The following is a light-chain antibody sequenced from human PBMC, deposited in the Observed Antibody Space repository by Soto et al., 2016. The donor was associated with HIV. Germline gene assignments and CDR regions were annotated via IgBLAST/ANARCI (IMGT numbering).Light chain of an antibody. Sequence: DIRMTQSPSTLSASVGDRVTITCRASQNIRNWLAWYQQKPGRAPKLLIFKASTLKSGVPSRFSGSGSGTEFTLTINSLQPDDFATYYCQQYDNYLYTFGQGTKLGI. V-gene: IGKV1-5*03. CDR2: KAS. CDR1: QNIRNW. J-gene: IGKJ2*01. CDR3: QQYDNYLYT.